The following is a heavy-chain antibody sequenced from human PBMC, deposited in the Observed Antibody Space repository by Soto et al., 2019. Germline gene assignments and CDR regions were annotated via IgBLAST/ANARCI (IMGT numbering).Heavy chain of an antibody. CDR2: ISAYNGNT. D-gene: IGHD6-19*01. CDR3: ARESAVAALDP. CDR1: GYTFTSYV. J-gene: IGHJ5*02. V-gene: IGHV1-18*01. Sequence: QVQLVQSGAEVKKPGASVKVSCKASGYTFTSYVIIWGRQAPDKGLGWMGWISAYNGNTNYAQKLQGRVTMTTDTSTSTAYMELRSLRSDDTAVYYCARESAVAALDPWGQGTLVTVSS.